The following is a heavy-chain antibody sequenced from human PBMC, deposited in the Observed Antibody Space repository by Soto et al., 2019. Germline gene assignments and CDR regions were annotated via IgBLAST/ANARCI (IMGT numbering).Heavy chain of an antibody. V-gene: IGHV3-21*01. CDR1: GFTFSSYS. J-gene: IGHJ4*02. D-gene: IGHD6-6*01. CDR2: ISSSSSYI. CDR3: ARGSRSVGIAARLIDY. Sequence: EVQLVESGGGLVKPGGSLRLSCAASGFTFSSYSMNWVRQAPGKGLEWVSSISSSSSYIYYADSVKGRFTISRDNAKNSLYLQRNSLRAEDTAVYYCARGSRSVGIAARLIDYWGQGTLVTVSS.